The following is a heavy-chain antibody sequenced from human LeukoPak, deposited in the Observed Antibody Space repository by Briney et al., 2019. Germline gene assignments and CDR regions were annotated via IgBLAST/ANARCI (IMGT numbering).Heavy chain of an antibody. V-gene: IGHV4-4*07. CDR1: GGSTSRHY. J-gene: IGHJ5*02. D-gene: IGHD3-10*01. CDR3: ARVSYNAGSFISGGWFDP. Sequence: SETLSLTCDVSGGSTSRHYWSWIRLPAGKGLEWIGRVRTSGSPDYSPSLKSRVTMSVDTSKNQVSLRLSSMTAADTAVYFCARVSYNAGSFISGGWFDPWGQGIRVTVSS. CDR2: VRTSGSP.